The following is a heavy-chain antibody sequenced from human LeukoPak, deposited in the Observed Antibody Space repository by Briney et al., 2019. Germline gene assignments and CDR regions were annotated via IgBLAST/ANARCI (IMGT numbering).Heavy chain of an antibody. CDR3: ARDEGLGIDY. CDR1: GFTFSSYS. Sequence: GGSLRLSCAASGFTFSSYSMNWVRQAPGKGLEWVSYISSSSSTIYYADSVKGRFTISRDNAKNSLYLQMNSLRAEDTAVYHCARDEGLGIDYWGQGTLVTVSS. D-gene: IGHD1-26*01. CDR2: ISSSSSTI. V-gene: IGHV3-48*01. J-gene: IGHJ4*02.